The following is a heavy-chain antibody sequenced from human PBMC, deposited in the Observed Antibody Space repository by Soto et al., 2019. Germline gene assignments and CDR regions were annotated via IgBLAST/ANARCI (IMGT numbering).Heavy chain of an antibody. CDR1: GYTFTNYD. V-gene: IGHV1-8*01. CDR2: MNPNSGKI. D-gene: IGHD1-20*01. J-gene: IGHJ4*02. CDR3: ARVRVTGTFD. Sequence: ASVKVSCKASGYTFTNYDINWVRQATGQGPEYMGWMNPNSGKIGYAQKLQGRVTMTTDTSTSTAYMELRSLRSDDTAVYYCARVRVTGTFDWGQGTLVTVSS.